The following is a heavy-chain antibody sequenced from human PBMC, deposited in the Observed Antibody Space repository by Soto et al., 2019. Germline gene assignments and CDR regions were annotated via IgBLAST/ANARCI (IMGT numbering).Heavy chain of an antibody. Sequence: ASVKVSCKASGDTFTSYDINWVRQATGQGLEWMGWMNPNSGNTGYAQKSQGRVTMTRNTSISTAYMELSSLRSEDTAVYYCARDSSIPPRPLDYWGQGTPVTVSS. CDR2: MNPNSGNT. CDR1: GDTFTSYD. V-gene: IGHV1-8*01. D-gene: IGHD6-6*01. J-gene: IGHJ4*02. CDR3: ARDSSIPPRPLDY.